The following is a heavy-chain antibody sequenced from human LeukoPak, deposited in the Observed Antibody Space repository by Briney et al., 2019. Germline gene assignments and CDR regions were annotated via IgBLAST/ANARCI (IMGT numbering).Heavy chain of an antibody. D-gene: IGHD4-17*01. CDR1: GFTFSGSA. CDR3: TTYYGDDSFDY. V-gene: IGHV3-73*01. J-gene: IGHJ4*02. CDR2: IRSKANRYAT. Sequence: GESLRLSCAASGFTFSGSAMHWVPQASGKGLEWVGRIRSKANRYATAYAASVKGRFTISRDDSKNTAYLQMNSLKTEDTAVYYCTTYYGDDSFDYWGQGTLVTVSS.